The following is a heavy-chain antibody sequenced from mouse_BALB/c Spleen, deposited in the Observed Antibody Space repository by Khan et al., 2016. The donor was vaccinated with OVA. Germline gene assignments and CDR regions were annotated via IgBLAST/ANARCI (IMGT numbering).Heavy chain of an antibody. J-gene: IGHJ1*01. CDR3: ARSASYWFVDV. CDR1: GYTFTNYG. Sequence: QIQLVQSGPELKKPGETVKISCKASGYTFTNYGMNWVKQAPGKGLKWMGWINTYTGEPTYADDFKGRFAFSLETSANTAYLQINNLKNEDTATYFFARSASYWFVDVWGAGTTVTVSS. CDR2: INTYTGEP. V-gene: IGHV9-3-1*01. D-gene: IGHD6-1*01.